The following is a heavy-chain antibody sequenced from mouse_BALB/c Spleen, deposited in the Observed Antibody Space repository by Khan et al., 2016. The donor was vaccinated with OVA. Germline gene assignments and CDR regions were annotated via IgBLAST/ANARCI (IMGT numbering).Heavy chain of an antibody. J-gene: IGHJ1*01. V-gene: IGHV2-6-1*01. CDR1: GFSLTSYG. D-gene: IGHD2-1*01. CDR3: ARHGYYGNYGPYFDV. CDR2: IWSDGHT. Sequence: QVQLKESGPGLVAPSQSLSITCTISGFSLTSYGVHWVRQPPGKGLEWLVVIWSDGHTTYNSALKSRLSISTDHSKSHAFFKMNSLQTDDTAMYYSARHGYYGNYGPYFDVWGAGTTVTVSS.